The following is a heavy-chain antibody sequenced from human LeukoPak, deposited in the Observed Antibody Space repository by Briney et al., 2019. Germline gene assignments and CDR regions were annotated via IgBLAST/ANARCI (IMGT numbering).Heavy chain of an antibody. CDR2: ISSSSSYI. J-gene: IGHJ6*04. D-gene: IGHD3-10*02. CDR3: AELGITMIGGV. CDR1: GFTFDDYG. Sequence: GGSLRLSCAASGFTFDDYGMNWVRQAPGKGLEWVSSISSSSSYIYYADSVKGRFTISRDNAKNSLYLQMNSLRAEDTAVYCCAELGITMIGGVWGKGTTVTISS. V-gene: IGHV3-21*01.